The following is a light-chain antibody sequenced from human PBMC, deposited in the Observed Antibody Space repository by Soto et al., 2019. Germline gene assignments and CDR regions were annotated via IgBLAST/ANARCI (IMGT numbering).Light chain of an antibody. CDR1: SSDVGGYNY. J-gene: IGLJ1*01. V-gene: IGLV2-14*03. CDR2: DVS. Sequence: VLTQPSSVSGSPGQSITISCTGTSSDVGGYNYVSWYQHHPGKAPKLMIYDVSNRPSGVSNRFSGSKSGNTASLIISGLQAEDEADYYCSSYTSSSTLSTYVFGTGTKVTVL. CDR3: SSYTSSSTLSTYV.